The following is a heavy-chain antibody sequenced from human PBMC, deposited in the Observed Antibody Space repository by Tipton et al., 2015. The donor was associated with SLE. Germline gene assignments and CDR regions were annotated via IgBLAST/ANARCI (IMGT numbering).Heavy chain of an antibody. D-gene: IGHD1-26*01. CDR1: GGSISSGSYY. CDR3: ARLDVGASDY. Sequence: TLSLTCTVSGGSISSGSYYWSWIRQPAGKGLEWIGRIYTSGSTNYNPSLKSRVTISVDTSKNQFSLKLTSVTAADTAVYYCARLDVGASDYWGQGTLATVSS. J-gene: IGHJ4*02. V-gene: IGHV4-61*02. CDR2: IYTSGST.